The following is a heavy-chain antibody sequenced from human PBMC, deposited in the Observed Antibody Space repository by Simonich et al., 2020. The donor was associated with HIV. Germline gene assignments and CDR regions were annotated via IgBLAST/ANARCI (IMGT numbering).Heavy chain of an antibody. CDR3: AKDRYSSSSGSFDY. J-gene: IGHJ4*02. V-gene: IGHV3-9*03. D-gene: IGHD6-6*01. CDR2: ISWNRGRI. Sequence: EVQLVESGGGLVQPGRSLRLSCAASGFTFEEYARHWCRQAPGKGMEGFSGISWNRGRIRYAESLKGRFTISRDNAKNSLYLQMNSLRAEDMALYYCAKDRYSSSSGSFDYWGQGTLVTVSS. CDR1: GFTFEEYA.